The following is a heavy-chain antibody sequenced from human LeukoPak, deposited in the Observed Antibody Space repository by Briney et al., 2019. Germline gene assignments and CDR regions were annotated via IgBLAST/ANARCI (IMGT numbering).Heavy chain of an antibody. J-gene: IGHJ4*02. D-gene: IGHD5-12*01. CDR2: ISSSSSCI. CDR3: AKTSRANSGYDSPFDY. Sequence: GGSLRLSCAASGFTFSSYSMNWVRQAPGKGLEWVSSISSSSSCIYYADSVKGRFTISRDNAKNSLYLQMNSLRAEDTAIYYCAKTSRANSGYDSPFDYWGQGTLVTVSS. V-gene: IGHV3-21*04. CDR1: GFTFSSYS.